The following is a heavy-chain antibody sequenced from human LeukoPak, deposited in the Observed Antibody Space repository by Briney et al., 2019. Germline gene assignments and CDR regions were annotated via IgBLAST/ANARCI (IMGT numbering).Heavy chain of an antibody. Sequence: GGSLRLSCAASGFTFSSYGMHWVRQAPGKGLEWVSYISSSGSTIYYADSVKGRFTISRDNAKNSLYLQMNSLRAEDTAVYYCARWVLYDSSSRAFDIWGQGTMVTVSS. J-gene: IGHJ3*02. V-gene: IGHV3-48*04. CDR2: ISSSGSTI. CDR1: GFTFSSYG. CDR3: ARWVLYDSSSRAFDI. D-gene: IGHD3-22*01.